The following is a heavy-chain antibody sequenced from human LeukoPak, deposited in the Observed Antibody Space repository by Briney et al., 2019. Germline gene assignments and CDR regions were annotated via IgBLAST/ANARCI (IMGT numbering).Heavy chain of an antibody. J-gene: IGHJ4*02. CDR1: GSPFSSYW. CDR3: TRVGYIDEGIDY. Sequence: PGGSLGLSCVASGSPFSSYWMTWVRQAPGKGLEWVANIKQDGSKKSYVDSVKGRFTISRDNAKNSLYLQMNSLRAEDTAIYYCTRVGYIDEGIDYWGQGTLVTVSS. CDR2: IKQDGSKK. D-gene: IGHD5-24*01. V-gene: IGHV3-7*04.